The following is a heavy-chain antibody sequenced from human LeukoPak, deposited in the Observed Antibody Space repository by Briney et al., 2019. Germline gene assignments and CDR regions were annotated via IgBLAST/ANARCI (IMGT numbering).Heavy chain of an antibody. Sequence: ASVKVSCKASGYSFTTYGISWVRQAPGQGLEWMGWISASNGNTNYAQNLQGRVTMTTDTSTNTAYMEVRSLRSDDTAVYYCARALYYLYYMDVWGKGTTVIVSS. CDR2: ISASNGNT. CDR1: GYSFTTYG. J-gene: IGHJ6*03. CDR3: ARALYYLYYMDV. V-gene: IGHV1-18*01.